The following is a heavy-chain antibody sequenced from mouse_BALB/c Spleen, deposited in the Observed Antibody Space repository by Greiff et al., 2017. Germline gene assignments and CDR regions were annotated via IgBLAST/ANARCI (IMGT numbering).Heavy chain of an antibody. Sequence: EVKVVESGGGLGRPGGSRKLSGEAPGFTFSSFGRHGVGQAPERGLEWVAYISSGSSTIYYADTVKGRFTISRDNPKNTLFLQMTSLRSEDTAMYYCARRGYGSSSWFAYWGQGTLVTVPA. CDR3: ARRGYGSSSWFAY. D-gene: IGHD1-1*01. V-gene: IGHV5-17*02. CDR1: GFTFSSFG. J-gene: IGHJ3*01. CDR2: ISSGSSTI.